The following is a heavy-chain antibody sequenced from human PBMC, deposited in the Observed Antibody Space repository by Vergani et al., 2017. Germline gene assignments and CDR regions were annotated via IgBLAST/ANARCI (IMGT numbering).Heavy chain of an antibody. D-gene: IGHD3-3*01. CDR2: IYSGGST. CDR3: ARGITIFGVAGDQN. J-gene: IGHJ4*02. Sequence: EVQLVESGGGLVHPGGSLRLSCAASGFTVSSNYMSWVRQAPGKGLEWVSVIYSGGSTYYADSVKGRFTISRDNSKNTLYLQMNSLRAEDTAVYYCARGITIFGVAGDQNWGQGTLVTVSS. CDR1: GFTVSSNY. V-gene: IGHV3-66*01.